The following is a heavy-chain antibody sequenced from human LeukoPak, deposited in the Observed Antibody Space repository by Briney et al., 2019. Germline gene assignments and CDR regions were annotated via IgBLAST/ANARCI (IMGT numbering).Heavy chain of an antibody. CDR2: IYHSGST. CDR1: GGSISSGGYY. D-gene: IGHD2-2*01. CDR3: ARDRGVPAAQYGKNWFDP. Sequence: PSETLSLTCTVSGGSISSGGYYWSWIRQPPGKGLEWIGYIYHSGSTYYNPSLKSRVTISVDRSKNQFSLKLSSVTAADPAVYYCARDRGVPAAQYGKNWFDPWGQGTLVTVSS. J-gene: IGHJ5*02. V-gene: IGHV4-30-2*01.